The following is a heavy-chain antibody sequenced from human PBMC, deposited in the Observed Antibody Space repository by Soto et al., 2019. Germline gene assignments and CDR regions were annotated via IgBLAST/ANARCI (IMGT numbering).Heavy chain of an antibody. V-gene: IGHV4-30-2*01. J-gene: IGHJ3*02. CDR2: IYHSGST. D-gene: IGHD4-17*01. CDR1: GGSISSGGYS. Sequence: QLQLQESGSGLVKPSQTLSLTCAVSGGSISSGGYSWSWIPQPPGKGLKWIGYIYHSGSTYYNPSLKSRVTISVDRSKNQFSLKLSSVTAADTAVYYCARDYGGNNHAFDSWGQGTMVTVSS. CDR3: ARDYGGNNHAFDS.